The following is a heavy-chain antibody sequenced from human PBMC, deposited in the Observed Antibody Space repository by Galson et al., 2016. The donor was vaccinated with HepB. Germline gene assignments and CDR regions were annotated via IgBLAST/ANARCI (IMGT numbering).Heavy chain of an antibody. J-gene: IGHJ4*02. Sequence: SLRLSCAASGFTFNGSVMHWVRQAPGKGLEYVSRISSDGGSTYYLDSVKGRFTISRANSKNTLYLHMSSLRPEDTAVYYCVKGGHSFGFPIDFWGQGTLVTVSS. CDR1: GFTFNGSV. CDR3: VKGGHSFGFPIDF. CDR2: ISSDGGST. D-gene: IGHD5-18*01. V-gene: IGHV3-64D*08.